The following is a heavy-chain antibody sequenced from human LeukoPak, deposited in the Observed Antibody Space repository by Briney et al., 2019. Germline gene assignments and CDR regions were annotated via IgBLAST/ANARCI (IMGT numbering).Heavy chain of an antibody. CDR2: ISSSSSYI. CDR3: ARGVGAVAGNNYWYFDL. V-gene: IGHV3-21*01. Sequence: GGSLRLSCAASGFTFSSYSMNWVRQAPGKGLEWVSSISSSSSYIYYADSVKGRFTISRDNAKNSLYLQMNSLRAEDTAVYYCARGVGAVAGNNYWYFDLWGRGTLVTVSS. CDR1: GFTFSSYS. D-gene: IGHD6-19*01. J-gene: IGHJ2*01.